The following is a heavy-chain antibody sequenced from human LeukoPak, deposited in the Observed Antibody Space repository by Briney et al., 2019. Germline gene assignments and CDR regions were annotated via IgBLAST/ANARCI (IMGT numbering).Heavy chain of an antibody. Sequence: GGSLRLSCAASGFTFSSYGMHWVRQAPGKGLEWVAFIRYDGSNKYYADSVKGRFTISRDNAKNSLYLQMNSLRAEDTALYYCAREGGSGWYSGWFDPWGQGTLVTVSS. CDR3: AREGGSGWYSGWFDP. J-gene: IGHJ5*02. CDR2: IRYDGSNK. CDR1: GFTFSSYG. D-gene: IGHD6-19*01. V-gene: IGHV3-30*02.